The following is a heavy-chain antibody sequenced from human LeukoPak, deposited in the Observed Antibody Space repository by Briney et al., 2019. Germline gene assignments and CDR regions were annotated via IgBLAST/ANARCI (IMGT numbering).Heavy chain of an antibody. CDR2: INGSGVIT. Sequence: PGGSLRLSCAASGITLSSYAMSWVRQAPGKVLEWVSAINGSGVITYYTDSVKGRFTISRDNSKNTVYLQMNSLRAEDTAIYYCAKDSSQGGDYFDYWGQGTLVTVSS. V-gene: IGHV3-23*01. D-gene: IGHD3-16*01. CDR3: AKDSSQGGDYFDY. CDR1: GITLSSYA. J-gene: IGHJ4*02.